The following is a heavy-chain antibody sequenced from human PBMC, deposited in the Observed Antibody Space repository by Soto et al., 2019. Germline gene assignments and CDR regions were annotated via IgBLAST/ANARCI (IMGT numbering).Heavy chain of an antibody. CDR2: ISDDGSQK. V-gene: IGHV3-30*18. CDR3: AKEAPGGWHFFDT. J-gene: IGHJ4*02. CDR1: GFTFRTYG. Sequence: GGSLRLSCAASGFTFRTYGMHWVRQAPGKGLEWVAFISDDGSQKYYGNSVKGRFTISRDNSKNTLSLRMISLRTEDTSVYYCAKEAPGGWHFFDTWGQGTLVTVSS. D-gene: IGHD6-19*01.